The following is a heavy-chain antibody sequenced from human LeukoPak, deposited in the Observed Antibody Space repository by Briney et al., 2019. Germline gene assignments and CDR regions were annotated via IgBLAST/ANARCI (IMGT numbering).Heavy chain of an antibody. D-gene: IGHD3-9*01. J-gene: IGHJ4*02. CDR3: ARVRRYFDWCLDY. CDR1: GFTFSNSY. CDR2: ISSSTNYI. V-gene: IGHV3-21*04. Sequence: PGGSLRLSCAASGFTFSNSYMNWVRQAPGKGLEWVSSISSSTNYIYYADSVKGRFTISRDNAKNSLYLQMNSLRAEDTAVYYCARVRRYFDWCLDYWGQGTLVTVSS.